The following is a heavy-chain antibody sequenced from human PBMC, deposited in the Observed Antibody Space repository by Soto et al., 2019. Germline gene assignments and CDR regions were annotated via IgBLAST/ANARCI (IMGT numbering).Heavy chain of an antibody. CDR1: GCSISNYY. CDR2: IYYSGST. CDR3: ARDPGGRFDS. D-gene: IGHD1-26*01. Sequence: QVHLQESGPGLVKPSETLSLTCTVSGCSISNYYWSWIRQPPGGGLEWIGYIYYSGSTNYNPALKSRLTISVGTSRKEFSLRLTSVTAADSAVYYCARDPGGRFDSWGQGTLVTVSS. V-gene: IGHV4-59*01. J-gene: IGHJ4*02.